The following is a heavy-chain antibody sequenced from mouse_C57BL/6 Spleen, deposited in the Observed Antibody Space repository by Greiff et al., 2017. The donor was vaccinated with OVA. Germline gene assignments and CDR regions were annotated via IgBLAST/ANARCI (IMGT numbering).Heavy chain of an antibody. CDR2: IYPGDGDT. CDR1: GYAFSSSW. Sequence: VQLQQSGPELVKPGASVKISCKASGYAFSSSWMNWVKQRPGKGLEWIGRIYPGDGDTNYNGKFKGKATLTADKSSSTAYMQLSSLTSEDSAVYFCARSRGPIYYGKTDAMDYWGQGTSVTVSS. V-gene: IGHV1-82*01. D-gene: IGHD2-1*01. CDR3: ARSRGPIYYGKTDAMDY. J-gene: IGHJ4*01.